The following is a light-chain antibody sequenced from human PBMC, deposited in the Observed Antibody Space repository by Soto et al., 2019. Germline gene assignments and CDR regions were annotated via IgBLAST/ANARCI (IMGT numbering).Light chain of an antibody. CDR2: GAS. CDR1: QSVTRNF. Sequence: DTVLTQSPGTLSLSPGETATLSCRASQSVTRNFLAWYQQKPGQAPRLLIYGASSRATGIPDRFSGRASGTDFSLTINRLEPEDYAVYYCQQYGSSPHTFGQGTKLEIK. J-gene: IGKJ2*01. V-gene: IGKV3-20*01. CDR3: QQYGSSPHT.